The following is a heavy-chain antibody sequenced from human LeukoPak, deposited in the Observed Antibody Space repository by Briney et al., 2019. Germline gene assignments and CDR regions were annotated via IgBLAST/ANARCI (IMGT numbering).Heavy chain of an antibody. V-gene: IGHV3-23*01. CDR2: ISGSGDTT. J-gene: IGHJ4*02. D-gene: IGHD1-26*01. Sequence: GGSLRLSCAASGFTFSAYAMSWVLQAPGKGLEWASAISGSGDTTNSADSVKGRFTISRDNSKNMLYLHMNSLRAEDTAVYYCAKPSVGGATGFDSWGQGTLVTVSS. CDR3: AKPSVGGATGFDS. CDR1: GFTFSAYA.